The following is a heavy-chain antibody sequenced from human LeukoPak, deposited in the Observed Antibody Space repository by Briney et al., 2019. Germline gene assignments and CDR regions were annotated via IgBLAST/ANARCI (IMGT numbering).Heavy chain of an antibody. CDR2: ISWNSGNI. CDR1: GFSFDDYA. Sequence: PGGSLRLSCAGSGFSFDDYAMHWVRQAPGKGLEWVSGISWNSGNIAYADFVGGRFTISRDNAKNSLSLQMNSLSDEDTAVYYCAKDPYGGATFFYYMDVWGKGTTVTVSS. D-gene: IGHD2/OR15-2a*01. J-gene: IGHJ6*03. V-gene: IGHV3-9*01. CDR3: AKDPYGGATFFYYMDV.